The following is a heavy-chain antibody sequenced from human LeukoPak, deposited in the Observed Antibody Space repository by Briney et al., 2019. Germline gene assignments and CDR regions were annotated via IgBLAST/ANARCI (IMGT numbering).Heavy chain of an antibody. Sequence: ASVKVSCKTSGYNFNRYTITWVRQAPGQGLEWMGWVSTSNGATNYAEKFQGRVTMTTETVTKTAYMELRRLQSGDTAMYFCARGRSSGYHIDYWGQGTLLTVSS. CDR2: VSTSNGAT. CDR1: GYNFNRYT. D-gene: IGHD3-22*01. CDR3: ARGRSSGYHIDY. J-gene: IGHJ4*02. V-gene: IGHV1-18*01.